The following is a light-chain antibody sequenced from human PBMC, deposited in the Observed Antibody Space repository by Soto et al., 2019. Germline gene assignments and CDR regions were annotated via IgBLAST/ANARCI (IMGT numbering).Light chain of an antibody. CDR3: QQFNSYPWA. CDR2: KAS. V-gene: IGKV1-5*03. J-gene: IGKJ1*01. CDR1: QSIGSW. Sequence: IQRNQAPSALSATVGDTVTMTGRASQSIGSWLAWYQQKPGKAPNLLIYKASSLESGVPSRFSGSGSGTEFTVTISSLQPADFATYYCQQFNSYPWAFGQGTKVDIK.